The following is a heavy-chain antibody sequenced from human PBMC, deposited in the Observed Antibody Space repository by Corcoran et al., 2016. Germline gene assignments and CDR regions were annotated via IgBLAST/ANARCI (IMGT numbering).Heavy chain of an antibody. CDR1: GYTFTSYA. J-gene: IGHJ3*02. V-gene: IGHV1-3*01. Sequence: QVQLVQSGAEVKKPGASVKVSCKASGYTFTSYAMHWVRQAPGQRLEWMGWINAGNGNTKYSQKFQGRVTITRDTSASTAYMELSSLRSEDTAVYYWARDRTAYDFWSGYRYDAFDIWGQGTMVTVSS. D-gene: IGHD3-3*01. CDR2: INAGNGNT. CDR3: ARDRTAYDFWSGYRYDAFDI.